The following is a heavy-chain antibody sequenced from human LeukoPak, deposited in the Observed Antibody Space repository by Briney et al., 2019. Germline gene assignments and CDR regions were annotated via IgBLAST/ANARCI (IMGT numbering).Heavy chain of an antibody. V-gene: IGHV1-69*01. CDR1: GGTFSSYA. CDR3: ARDSEQRWRQFLGAFDI. J-gene: IGHJ3*02. Sequence: SVKVSCKASGGTFSSYAISWVRQAPGQGLEWMGGIIPIFGTANYAQKFQGRVTITADESTSTAYMELSSLRSEDTAVYYCARDSEQRWRQFLGAFDIWGQGTMVTVSS. D-gene: IGHD5-24*01. CDR2: IIPIFGTA.